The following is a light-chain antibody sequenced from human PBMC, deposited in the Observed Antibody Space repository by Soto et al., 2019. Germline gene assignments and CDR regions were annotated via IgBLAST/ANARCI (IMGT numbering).Light chain of an antibody. V-gene: IGKV3-11*01. CDR2: NAY. CDR1: QSVRSK. J-gene: IGKJ1*01. CDR3: LQRDNGPWT. Sequence: EIVLTQSPATLSFSLGESATLSCRASQSVRSKLAWYQQKPGQAPMLLIYNAYNSATGIPGGFSGSGSGTGLTLTINNLEPEDFAVYYCLQRDNGPWTFGEGDKGAIK.